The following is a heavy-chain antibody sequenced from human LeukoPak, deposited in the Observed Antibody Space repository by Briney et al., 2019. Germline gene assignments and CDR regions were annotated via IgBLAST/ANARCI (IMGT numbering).Heavy chain of an antibody. D-gene: IGHD3-10*01. V-gene: IGHV4-39*01. CDR3: ARSYYGSGSHY. J-gene: IGHJ4*02. CDR2: IYYSGST. Sequence: SETLSLTCTVSGGSISSSSYYWGWIRQPPGKGLEWIGSIYYSGSTYYNPSLKSRVTISVDTSKNQFSLKLSSVTAADTAVYYCARSYYGSGSHYWGQGTLVTVSS. CDR1: GGSISSSSYY.